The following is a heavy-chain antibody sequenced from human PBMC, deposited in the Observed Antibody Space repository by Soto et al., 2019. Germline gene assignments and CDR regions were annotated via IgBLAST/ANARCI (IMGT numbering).Heavy chain of an antibody. V-gene: IGHV1-69*01. CDR1: GGSFSKYG. D-gene: IGHD1-26*01. CDR2: IIPMFGIG. J-gene: IGHJ6*02. Sequence: QVQLVQSGAEVKMPGSSVRVSCKASGGSFSKYGISWVRQAPGQGLEWMGGIIPMFGIGNYAEKFLGRVTITADESTSTSHMALSSLRSEATAVYFCARGYRENSFYAMDVWGQGTTVTVSS. CDR3: ARGYRENSFYAMDV.